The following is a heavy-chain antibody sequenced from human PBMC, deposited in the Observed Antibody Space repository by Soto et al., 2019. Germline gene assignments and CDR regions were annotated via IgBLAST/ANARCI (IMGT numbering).Heavy chain of an antibody. V-gene: IGHV3-30*18. CDR2: ISYDGSNK. Sequence: GGSLRLSCAASGFTFSSYGMHWVRQAPGKGLEWVAVISYDGSNKYYADSVKGRFTISRDNSKNTLYLQMNSLRAEDAAVYYCAKDGASVGFDYWGQGTLVTVSS. CDR3: AKDGASVGFDY. CDR1: GFTFSSYG. J-gene: IGHJ4*02. D-gene: IGHD1-26*01.